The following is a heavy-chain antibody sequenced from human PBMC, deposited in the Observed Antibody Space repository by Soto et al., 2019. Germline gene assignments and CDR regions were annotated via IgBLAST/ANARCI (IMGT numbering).Heavy chain of an antibody. D-gene: IGHD6-19*01. CDR2: INSDGSST. V-gene: IGHV3-74*01. Sequence: GGSLRLSCAASGFTFSSYWMHWVRQAPGKGLVWVSRINSDGSSTSYADTVKGRFTISRDNAKNTLYLQMNSLRAEDTAVYYCAREDPGIAVAEDAFDIWGQGTMVTVSS. J-gene: IGHJ3*02. CDR1: GFTFSSYW. CDR3: AREDPGIAVAEDAFDI.